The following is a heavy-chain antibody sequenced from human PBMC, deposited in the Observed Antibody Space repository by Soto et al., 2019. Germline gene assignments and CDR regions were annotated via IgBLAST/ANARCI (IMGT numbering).Heavy chain of an antibody. CDR3: ARGRYCLTGRCFPNWFDS. D-gene: IGHD2-15*01. CDR2: IYKSATT. V-gene: IGHV4-30-4*01. Sequence: SETLSLTCSVSGDSISTVDYFWAWVRQPPGQALEYIGYIYKSATTYYNPSFESRVAISLDTSKSQFSLNVTSLTAADSAVYFCARGRYCLTGRCFPNWFDSWGQGTLVTVSS. CDR1: GDSISTVDYF. J-gene: IGHJ5*01.